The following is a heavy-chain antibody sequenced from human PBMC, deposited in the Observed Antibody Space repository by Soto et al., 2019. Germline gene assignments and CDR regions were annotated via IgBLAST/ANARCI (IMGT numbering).Heavy chain of an antibody. CDR2: ISYDGSNK. J-gene: IGHJ2*01. V-gene: IGHV3-30-3*01. D-gene: IGHD2-15*01. CDR3: EDGIRDTVPVSAFLLNRSSDL. Sequence: PGKGLEWVAVISYDGSNKYYADSVKGRFTISRDNSKNTLYLQMNSLRAEDIFFFQAEDGIRDTVPVSAFLLNRSSDL.